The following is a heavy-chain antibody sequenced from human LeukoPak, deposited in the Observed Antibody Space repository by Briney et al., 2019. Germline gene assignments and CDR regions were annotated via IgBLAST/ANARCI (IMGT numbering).Heavy chain of an antibody. CDR2: MNPNSGNT. CDR1: GYTFTSYD. V-gene: IGHV1-8*01. D-gene: IGHD3-10*01. CDR3: ARARLDYGSRSVNQYYYYMDV. Sequence: ASVKVSCKASGYTFTSYDINWVRQATGQGLEWMGWMNPNSGNTGYAQKFQGRVTMTRNTSISTAYMELSRLRSDDSAVYYCARARLDYGSRSVNQYYYYMDVWGKGTTVTISS. J-gene: IGHJ6*03.